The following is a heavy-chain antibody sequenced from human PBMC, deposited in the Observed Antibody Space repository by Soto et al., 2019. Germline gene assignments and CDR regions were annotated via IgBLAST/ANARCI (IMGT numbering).Heavy chain of an antibody. V-gene: IGHV1-18*01. J-gene: IGHJ6*02. CDR2: ISAYNGNT. CDR1: GYTFTSYG. Sequence: ASVKFSCKASGYTFTSYGISWVRQAPGQGLEWMGWISAYNGNTNYAQKLQGRVTMTTDTSTSTAYMELRSLRSDDTAVYYCAREPPWIVRGVMSYYYYGMDVWG. D-gene: IGHD3-10*02. CDR3: AREPPWIVRGVMSYYYYGMDV.